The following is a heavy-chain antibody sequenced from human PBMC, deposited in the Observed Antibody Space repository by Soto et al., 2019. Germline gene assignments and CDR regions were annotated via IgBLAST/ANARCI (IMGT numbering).Heavy chain of an antibody. V-gene: IGHV2-5*02. D-gene: IGHD4-17*01. CDR2: IYWDDDK. CDR3: AHRQAVTSYYFGY. CDR1: GFSVSSRGVG. Sequence: QITLKESGPTLVKPTQTLTLTCTLSGFSVSSRGVGVGWIRQPPGKALEWLALIYWDDDKRFSPSLKSRLPITKDTSKNQVVLTMTYLDPVDTGTYYCAHRQAVTSYYFGYWGQGTLVTVSS. J-gene: IGHJ4*02.